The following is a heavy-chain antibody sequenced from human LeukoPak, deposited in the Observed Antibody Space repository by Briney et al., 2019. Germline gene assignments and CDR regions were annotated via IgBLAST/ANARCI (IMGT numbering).Heavy chain of an antibody. CDR3: ARDWGSYGSGSYYTQYYFDY. V-gene: IGHV3-21*01. D-gene: IGHD3-10*01. CDR2: ISSSSSYI. J-gene: IGHJ4*02. CDR1: GFTFSSYS. Sequence: PGGSLRLSCAASGFTFSSYSMNWVRQAPGKGQEWVSSISSSSSYIYYADSVKGRFTISRDNAKNSLYLQMNSLRAEDTAVYYCARDWGSYGSGSYYTQYYFDYWGQGTLVTVSS.